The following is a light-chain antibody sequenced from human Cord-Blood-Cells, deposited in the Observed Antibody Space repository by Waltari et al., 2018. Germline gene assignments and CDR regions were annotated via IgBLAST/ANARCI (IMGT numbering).Light chain of an antibody. J-gene: IGLJ2*01. Sequence: QSVLTQPPSASGTPGQRVTISCSGSSSNIGSNTVNWYQQPPGTAPKLLIYSNNPRPSGVPDRFSGSKSGTSASLAISGLQSEDEADYYCAAWDDSRVVFGGGTKLTVL. V-gene: IGLV1-44*01. CDR2: SNN. CDR1: SSNIGSNT. CDR3: AAWDDSRVV.